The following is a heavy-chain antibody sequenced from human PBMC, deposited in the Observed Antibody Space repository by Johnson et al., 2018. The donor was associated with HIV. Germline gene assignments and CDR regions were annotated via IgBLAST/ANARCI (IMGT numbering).Heavy chain of an antibody. Sequence: QVQLVESGGGLVKPGGSLRLSCAASGFTFSDYYMSWIRQAPGKGLEWVSYISSSGSTIYYADSVKGRFTISRDNAKNSLYLQMNSLRAEDTAVYYCASVLGRGYSGYDKNYDAFDIWGQGTMVTVSS. CDR3: ASVLGRGYSGYDKNYDAFDI. CDR2: ISSSGSTI. D-gene: IGHD5-12*01. CDR1: GFTFSDYY. J-gene: IGHJ3*02. V-gene: IGHV3-11*04.